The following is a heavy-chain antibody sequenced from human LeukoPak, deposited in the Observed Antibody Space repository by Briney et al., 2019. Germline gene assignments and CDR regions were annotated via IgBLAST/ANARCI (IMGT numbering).Heavy chain of an antibody. V-gene: IGHV4-4*02. J-gene: IGHJ4*02. Sequence: SETLSLTCAVSGGSISSSNWWSWVRQPPGKGLEWIGEIYRSGSTNYNPSLKSRVTISVDKSKNQFSLKLSSVTAADTAVYYCARSQGLLWFGELSFPHYFDYWGQGTLVTVSS. CDR2: IYRSGST. D-gene: IGHD3-10*01. CDR1: GGSISSSNW. CDR3: ARSQGLLWFGELSFPHYFDY.